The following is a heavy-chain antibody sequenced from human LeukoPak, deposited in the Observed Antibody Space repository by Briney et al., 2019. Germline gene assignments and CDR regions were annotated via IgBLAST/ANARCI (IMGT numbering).Heavy chain of an antibody. CDR1: GFTFSSYA. CDR2: ISGSGGST. J-gene: IGHJ4*02. V-gene: IGHV3-23*01. CDR3: AKDSVPYYYGSGSYPDY. D-gene: IGHD3-10*01. Sequence: GGSLRLSCAASGFTFSSYAMSWVRQAPGKGLEWVSAISGSGGSTYYADSVKGRFTISRDKSKNTLYLQMNSLRAEDTAVYYCAKDSVPYYYGSGSYPDYWGQGTLVTVSS.